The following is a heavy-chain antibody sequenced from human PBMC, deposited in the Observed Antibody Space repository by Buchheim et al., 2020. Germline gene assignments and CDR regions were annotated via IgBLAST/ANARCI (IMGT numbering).Heavy chain of an antibody. CDR2: VYYSGST. D-gene: IGHD1-26*01. Sequence: QVQLQESGPGLVKPSETLSLTCTVSGGSINMYYWSWIRQPPGKGLEWIGYVYYSGSTNYNPSLKSRVTISADPSQNQLSLKLNSVTAADTAVYYCARSGSYFDPLNYWGQGTL. J-gene: IGHJ4*02. CDR3: ARSGSYFDPLNY. CDR1: GGSINMYY. V-gene: IGHV4-59*08.